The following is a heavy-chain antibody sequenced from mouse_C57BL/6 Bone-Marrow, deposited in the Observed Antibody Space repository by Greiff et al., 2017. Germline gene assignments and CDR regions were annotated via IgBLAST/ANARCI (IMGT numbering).Heavy chain of an antibody. CDR2: INPNNGGT. CDR1: GYTFTDYN. V-gene: IGHV1-22*01. J-gene: IGHJ1*03. Sequence: EVQLQQSGPELVKPGASVKMSCKASGYTFTDYNMHWVKQSHGKSLEWIGYINPNNGGTSYNQKFKGKATLTVNKSSSTAYMELRSLTSEDSAVYYCATYYYGSSYRYFDVWGTGTTVTVSS. CDR3: ATYYYGSSYRYFDV. D-gene: IGHD1-1*01.